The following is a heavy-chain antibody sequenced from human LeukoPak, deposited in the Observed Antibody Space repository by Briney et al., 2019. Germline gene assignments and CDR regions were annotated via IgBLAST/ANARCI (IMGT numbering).Heavy chain of an antibody. Sequence: PSETLSLTCAVHGGSFSGYYWSWIRQPPGKGLEWIGEINHSGSTNYNPSLKSRVTISVDTSKNQFSLKLSSVTAADTAVYYCARQKKGATNYYMDVWGKGTTVTVSS. V-gene: IGHV4-34*01. J-gene: IGHJ6*03. CDR3: ARQKKGATNYYMDV. D-gene: IGHD5-24*01. CDR1: GGSFSGYY. CDR2: INHSGST.